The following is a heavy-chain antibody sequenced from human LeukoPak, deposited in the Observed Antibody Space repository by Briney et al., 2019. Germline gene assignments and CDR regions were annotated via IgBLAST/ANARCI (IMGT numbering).Heavy chain of an antibody. CDR2: ISEDGRHK. V-gene: IGHV3-30*18. J-gene: IGHJ4*02. Sequence: GGSLRLSCAASGFTFNNYGMHYVRQAPGKGLEWVAVISEDGRHKNYADSAKGRFTISRDNSNNTLYLQMNSLRAEDTGVYYCAKDRETTASGTFDYWGQGTLVTVSS. CDR3: AKDRETTASGTFDY. CDR1: GFTFNNYG. D-gene: IGHD6-13*01.